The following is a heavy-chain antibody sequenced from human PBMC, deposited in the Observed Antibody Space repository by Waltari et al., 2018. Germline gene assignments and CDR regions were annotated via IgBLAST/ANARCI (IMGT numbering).Heavy chain of an antibody. CDR1: GGSISSYY. CDR3: ARAVAGRLGYFQH. V-gene: IGHV4-4*09. CDR2: IYTSGST. Sequence: QVQLQESGPGLVKPSETLSLTCTVSGGSISSYYWSWIRQPPGKGLEWIGYIYTSGSTNYNPTLKRRVTISVDTSKNQFSLKLSSVTAADTAVYYCARAVAGRLGYFQHWGQGTLVTVSS. J-gene: IGHJ1*01. D-gene: IGHD6-19*01.